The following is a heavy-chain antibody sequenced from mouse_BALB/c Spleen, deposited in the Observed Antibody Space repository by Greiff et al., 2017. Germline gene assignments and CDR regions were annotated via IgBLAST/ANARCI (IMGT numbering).Heavy chain of an antibody. CDR2: ISNGGGST. J-gene: IGHJ2*01. D-gene: IGHD2-2*01. Sequence: EVQLVESGGGLVQPGGSRKLSCAASGFTFSSFGMHWVRQTPEKRLEWVAYISNGGGSTYYPDTVKGRFTISRDNAKNTLYLQMSSLKSEDTAMYYCARQGGYDVFDYWGQGTTLTVSS. CDR1: GFTFSSFG. V-gene: IGHV5-12-2*01. CDR3: ARQGGYDVFDY.